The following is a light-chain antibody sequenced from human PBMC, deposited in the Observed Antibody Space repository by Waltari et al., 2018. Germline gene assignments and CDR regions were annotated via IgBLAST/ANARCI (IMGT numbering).Light chain of an antibody. Sequence: DIQLTQSPSFLSASVGDRVTITCRASQGISSYLAWYQQKPGNAPQLLIYAASPLHSGVPSRFRGSGSGTEFTLTISSLQPEDFATYYCQRPYYYPRPFGQGTRVDIK. CDR1: QGISSY. V-gene: IGKV1-9*01. CDR3: QRPYYYPRP. J-gene: IGKJ1*01. CDR2: AAS.